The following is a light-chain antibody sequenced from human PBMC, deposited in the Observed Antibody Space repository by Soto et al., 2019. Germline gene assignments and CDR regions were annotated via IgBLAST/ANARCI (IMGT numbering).Light chain of an antibody. CDR2: DAS. CDR3: QQRSNLPPT. CDR1: QSIRNY. V-gene: IGKV3-11*01. Sequence: EIVWTQSPATLSLSPGERATLSCRASQSIRNYLAWYQQKPGQTPRLLIYDASNRATDIPARFSGGGSGTDFTLSISSLEPEDFAVYYCQQRSNLPPTFGQGTRLEIK. J-gene: IGKJ5*01.